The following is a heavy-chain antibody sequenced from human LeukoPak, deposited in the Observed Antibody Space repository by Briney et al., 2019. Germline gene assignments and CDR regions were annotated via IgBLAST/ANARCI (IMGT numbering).Heavy chain of an antibody. CDR2: IKSKTDGGTT. V-gene: IGHV3-15*01. Sequence: PGRSLRLSCVASGFTFSNAWMSWVRQAPGKGLEWVGRIKSKTDGGTTDYAAPVKGRFTISRDDSKNTLYLQMNSLKTEDTAVYYCTTEDIVVVPAANYYYYMDVWGKGTTVTVSS. J-gene: IGHJ6*03. CDR1: GFTFSNAW. CDR3: TTEDIVVVPAANYYYYMDV. D-gene: IGHD2-2*01.